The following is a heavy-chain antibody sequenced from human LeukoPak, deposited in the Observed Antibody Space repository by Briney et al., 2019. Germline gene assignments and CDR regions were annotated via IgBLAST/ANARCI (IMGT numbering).Heavy chain of an antibody. V-gene: IGHV3-7*01. J-gene: IGHJ6*03. CDR1: GFTFSSYS. D-gene: IGHD4-11*01. CDR2: IKQDGSEK. CDR3: ASSVTTARPYYYYMDV. Sequence: GGSLRLSCAASGFTFSSYSMSWVRQAPGKGLEWVANIKQDGSEKYYVDSVKGRFTISRDNAKNSLYLQMNSLRAEDTAVYYCASSVTTARPYYYYMDVWGKGTTVTVSS.